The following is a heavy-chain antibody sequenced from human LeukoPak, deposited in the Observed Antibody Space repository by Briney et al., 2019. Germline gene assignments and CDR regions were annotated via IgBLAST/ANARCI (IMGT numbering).Heavy chain of an antibody. CDR3: ARGRSITIFGVVLDY. V-gene: IGHV4-4*07. D-gene: IGHD3-3*01. CDR2: IYTSGST. Sequence: SETLSLTCTVSGDSISSYYWSWIRQPAGKGLEWIGRIYTSGSTNYNPSLKSRVTVSVDTSKNQFSLKLSSVTAADTAVYYCARGRSITIFGVVLDYWGQGTLVTVSS. CDR1: GDSISSYY. J-gene: IGHJ4*02.